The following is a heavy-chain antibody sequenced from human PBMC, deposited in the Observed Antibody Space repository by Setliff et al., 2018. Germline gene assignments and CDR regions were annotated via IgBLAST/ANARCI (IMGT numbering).Heavy chain of an antibody. CDR1: GYTFTSYA. CDR3: ARESKVAPGYTAMVLAPRWAFDI. J-gene: IGHJ3*02. D-gene: IGHD5-18*01. V-gene: IGHV7-4-1*02. Sequence: ASVKVSCKASGYTFTSYAMNWVRQAPGQGLEWMGWINTNTGNPTYAQGFTGRFVFSLDTSVSTAYLQISSLKAEDTAVYYCARESKVAPGYTAMVLAPRWAFDIWGQGTMVTVS. CDR2: INTNTGNP.